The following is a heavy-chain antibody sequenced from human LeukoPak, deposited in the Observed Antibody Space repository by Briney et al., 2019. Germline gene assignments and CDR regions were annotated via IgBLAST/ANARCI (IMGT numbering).Heavy chain of an antibody. D-gene: IGHD1-26*01. CDR2: ISHDGNTE. CDR3: ARDTSGSPSEY. J-gene: IGHJ4*02. V-gene: IGHV3-30*04. Sequence: GGSLRLSCAASGFTFNNYAIHWVRQAPGEGLEWVAVISHDGNTEYYGDSVKGRFTISRDNSRNTLYLQMHSLSVEDTAVYYCARDTSGSPSEYWGQGTLVTVSS. CDR1: GFTFNNYA.